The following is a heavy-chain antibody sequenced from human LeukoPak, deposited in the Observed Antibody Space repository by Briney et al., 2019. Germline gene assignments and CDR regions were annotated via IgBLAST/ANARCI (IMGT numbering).Heavy chain of an antibody. J-gene: IGHJ4*02. D-gene: IGHD7-27*01. CDR3: ARDLAWGASDY. V-gene: IGHV3-23*01. Sequence: GGSLRPSCAASGFTFSNHGMNWVRQAPGKGLEWLSGVSPPGGGTYYADSVKGRFTISRDDSKNTLSLQMNSLRVEDTAVYYCARDLAWGASDYWGQGTLVTVSS. CDR1: GFTFSNHG. CDR2: VSPPGGGT.